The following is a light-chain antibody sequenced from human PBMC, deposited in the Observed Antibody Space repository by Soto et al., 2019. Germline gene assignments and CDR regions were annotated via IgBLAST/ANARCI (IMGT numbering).Light chain of an antibody. V-gene: IGKV2-28*01. J-gene: IGKJ3*01. Sequence: DIVMTQSPLSLPVTPGEPASISCRSSQSLLHSNGYNYLDWYLQKPRQSPQLLIYLGSNRASGVPDRFSGSGSGTDFTLKISRVEAEDVGVYYCMQALQTVFTFGPGTKVDIK. CDR3: MQALQTVFT. CDR1: QSLLHSNGYNY. CDR2: LGS.